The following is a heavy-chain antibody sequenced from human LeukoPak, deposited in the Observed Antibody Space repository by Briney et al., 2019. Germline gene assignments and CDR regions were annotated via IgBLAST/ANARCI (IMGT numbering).Heavy chain of an antibody. CDR3: ARVGPRTEWGY. CDR2: INPNSGGI. Sequence: ASVKVSCKASGYTFTGYYMHWVRRAPGQGLEWMGWINPNSGGINYAQKFQGRVTMTRDTSISTAYMELSRLRSDDTAVYYCARVGPRTEWGYWGQGTLVTVSS. CDR1: GYTFTGYY. J-gene: IGHJ4*02. D-gene: IGHD2-8*01. V-gene: IGHV1-2*02.